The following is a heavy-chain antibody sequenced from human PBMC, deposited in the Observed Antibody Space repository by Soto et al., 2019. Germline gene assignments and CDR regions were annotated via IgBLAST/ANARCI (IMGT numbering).Heavy chain of an antibody. CDR1: GFTCDDYA. CDR2: ISCDGGST. V-gene: IGHV3-43D*04. Sequence: GGSLRLSCAASGFTCDDYAMHWVRQAPGKGLEWVSLISCDGGSTYYADSVKGRFTISRDNSKNSLYLQMNSLRAEDTALYYCAKDMGSAPYGMDVWGQGTTVTVSS. D-gene: IGHD3-10*01. CDR3: AKDMGSAPYGMDV. J-gene: IGHJ6*02.